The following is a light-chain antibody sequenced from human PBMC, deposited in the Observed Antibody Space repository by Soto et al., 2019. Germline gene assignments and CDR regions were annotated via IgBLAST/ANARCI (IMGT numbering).Light chain of an antibody. V-gene: IGLV2-18*02. Sequence: QSALTQPPSVSGSPGQSVTISCSGTSSDVGSYNRVSCYQQPPGTAPKLMIYEVSNRPSGVPDRFSGSKSGNTASLTISGLQPDDEADYYCDSYTSSNTYVFGTGTKVTVL. CDR1: SSDVGSYNR. J-gene: IGLJ1*01. CDR2: EVS. CDR3: DSYTSSNTYV.